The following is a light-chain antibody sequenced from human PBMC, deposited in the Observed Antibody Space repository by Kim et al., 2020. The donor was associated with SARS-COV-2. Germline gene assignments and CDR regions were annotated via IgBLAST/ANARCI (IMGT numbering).Light chain of an antibody. CDR3: QTWGAGFHWV. Sequence: QLVLTQSPSASASLGASVKLTCTLSSGHTTNAIAWHQQQPGKGPRFLMKVNNDGSHTKGDGIPDRFSGSSFGAERYLTISSLQSEDEADYYCQTWGAGFHWVFGGGTQLTVL. CDR2: VNNDGSH. CDR1: SGHTTNA. J-gene: IGLJ3*02. V-gene: IGLV4-69*01.